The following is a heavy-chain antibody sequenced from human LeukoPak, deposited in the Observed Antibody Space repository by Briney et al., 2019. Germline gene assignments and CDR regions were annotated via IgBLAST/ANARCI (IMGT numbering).Heavy chain of an antibody. CDR2: IHHSGST. J-gene: IGHJ5*02. CDR3: ARDRYDFWSGYLGGENWFDP. V-gene: IGHV4-31*03. Sequence: PSETLSLTCTVSGGSISSGNYYWSWIRQHPGKGLEWIGYIHHSGSTYYNPSLKSRVIISVDTSKNQFSLKLNSVTAADTAVYYCARDRYDFWSGYLGGENWFDPWGQGTLVTVSS. D-gene: IGHD3-3*01. CDR1: GGSISSGNYY.